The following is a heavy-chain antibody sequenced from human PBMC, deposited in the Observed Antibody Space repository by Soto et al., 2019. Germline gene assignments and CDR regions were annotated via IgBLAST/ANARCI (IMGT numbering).Heavy chain of an antibody. D-gene: IGHD3-3*01. V-gene: IGHV3-48*02. CDR1: GFTFSRYR. J-gene: IGHJ6*02. CDR2: ISSSSGTI. CDR3: AREDPWSANADDMDV. Sequence: EVQLVESGGGLVQPGGSLRLSCVASGFTFSRYRLNWVRQAPGKGLEWVSYISSSSGTIYYADSVKGRFTISRDNAENSLYLQMNSLRDYDTAVYYFAREDPWSANADDMDVWGQGTTVTVSS.